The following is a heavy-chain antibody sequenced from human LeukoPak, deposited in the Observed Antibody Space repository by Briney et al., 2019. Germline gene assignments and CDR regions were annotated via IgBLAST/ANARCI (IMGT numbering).Heavy chain of an antibody. CDR1: GFSFSAAW. D-gene: IGHD5-12*01. CDR2: IKNDGSDK. CDR3: VNLGYSD. V-gene: IGHV3-7*01. J-gene: IGHJ4*02. Sequence: GGSLRLSCEASGFSFSAAWMTWVRQAPGKGLEWVATIKNDGSDKYYVDSVKGRFTLSRDNAKTLVYLQMNSLRVEDTAVYYCVNLGYSDGGQGTLVTVSS.